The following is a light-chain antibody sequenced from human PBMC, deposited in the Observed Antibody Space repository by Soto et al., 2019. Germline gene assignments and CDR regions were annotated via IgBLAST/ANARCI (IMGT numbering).Light chain of an antibody. CDR3: QQYYHVPVT. Sequence: DIVMTQSPDSLSVSLGERATFSCKSSQTLLYNSNNKNYLAWFQQKPGQAPKLLIYWASTRNSGVPDRFSGSGSGADFTPTISNLQAEDVATYYCQQYYHVPVTSGHGTRLEI. CDR1: QTLLYNSNNKNY. V-gene: IGKV4-1*01. CDR2: WAS. J-gene: IGKJ5*01.